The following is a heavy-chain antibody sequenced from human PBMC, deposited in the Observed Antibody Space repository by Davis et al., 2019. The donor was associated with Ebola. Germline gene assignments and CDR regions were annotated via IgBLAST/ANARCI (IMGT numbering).Heavy chain of an antibody. CDR1: GYTFTGDY. Sequence: AASVKVSCKASGYTFTGDYMHWVRQAPGQGLEWMGRINPNSGGTNYAQKFQGRVTMTRDTSISTAYMELSRLRSEYTAVYYCATGVAVGGTGGFNWGQGTLVTVSS. CDR2: INPNSGGT. V-gene: IGHV1-2*02. CDR3: ATGVAVGGTGGFN. D-gene: IGHD6-19*01. J-gene: IGHJ4*02.